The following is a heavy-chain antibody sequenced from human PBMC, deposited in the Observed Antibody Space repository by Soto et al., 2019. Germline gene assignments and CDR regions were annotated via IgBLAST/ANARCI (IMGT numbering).Heavy chain of an antibody. Sequence: GGSLRLSCAASGFTFSSYWMSWVRQAPGKGLEWVSSISSSSSHIFYADSVRGRLTISRDNAKNTLYLQMNSLRAEDTAVYYCARDSVVAAAYYYYGMDVWGQGTTVTVSS. D-gene: IGHD2-15*01. CDR3: ARDSVVAAAYYYYGMDV. J-gene: IGHJ6*02. CDR1: GFTFSSYW. V-gene: IGHV3-21*01. CDR2: ISSSSSHI.